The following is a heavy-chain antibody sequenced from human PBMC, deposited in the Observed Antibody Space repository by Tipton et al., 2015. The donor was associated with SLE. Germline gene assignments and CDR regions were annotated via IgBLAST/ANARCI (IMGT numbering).Heavy chain of an antibody. Sequence: TLSLTCTVSGDSISNHYWSWIRQPPGKGLEWIGYIYYRGSTNYNPSLKSRVTISVDTSKNQFSLKLSSVTAADTAVYYCARQYGRGAFDIWGQGTVVAVSS. J-gene: IGHJ3*02. CDR2: IYYRGST. V-gene: IGHV4-59*08. D-gene: IGHD1-26*01. CDR3: ARQYGRGAFDI. CDR1: GDSISNHY.